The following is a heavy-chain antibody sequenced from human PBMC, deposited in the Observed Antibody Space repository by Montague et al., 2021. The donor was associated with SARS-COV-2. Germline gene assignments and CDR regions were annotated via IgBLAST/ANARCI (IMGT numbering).Heavy chain of an antibody. CDR3: AHKYSSFTGPHFDY. CDR2: XYWDDDK. V-gene: IGHV2-5*02. D-gene: IGHD6-6*01. J-gene: IGHJ4*02. Sequence: PALVKPTQTLTLTCTFSGFSLSTSGVGVGWIRQLPGKALEWLALXYWDDDKRYSPSLKSRLTITKDTSKNQVVLTMTNMDPVDTATYYCAHKYSSFTGPHFDYWGQGTLVTVSS. CDR1: GFSLSTSGVG.